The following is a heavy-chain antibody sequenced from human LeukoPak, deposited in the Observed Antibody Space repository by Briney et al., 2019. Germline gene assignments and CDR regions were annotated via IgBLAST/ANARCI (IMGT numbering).Heavy chain of an antibody. CDR2: INHSGST. J-gene: IGHJ2*01. D-gene: IGHD4-23*01. CDR1: GGSFSGYY. CDR3: ARGRATVVIRWCFDL. V-gene: IGHV4-34*01. Sequence: SETLSLTCAVYGGSFSGYYWSWIRQPPGKGLEWIGEINHSGSTNYNPSLKSRVTISVDTSKNQFSLKLSSVTAADTAVYYCARGRATVVIRWCFDLWGRGTLVTVSS.